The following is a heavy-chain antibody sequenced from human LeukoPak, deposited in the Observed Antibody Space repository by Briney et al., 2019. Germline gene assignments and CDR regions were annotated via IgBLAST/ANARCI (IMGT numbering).Heavy chain of an antibody. CDR1: GYSFTSYW. J-gene: IGHJ4*02. Sequence: GESLKISCKGSGYSFTSYWIGCVRQMSGKGLEWMGTIYPGDSDTRYSPSFQGQVTISADKSISTAYLQWSSLKASDTAMYYCARRGFHYYDSSGDLYFDYWGQGTLVTVSS. D-gene: IGHD3-22*01. CDR2: IYPGDSDT. V-gene: IGHV5-51*01. CDR3: ARRGFHYYDSSGDLYFDY.